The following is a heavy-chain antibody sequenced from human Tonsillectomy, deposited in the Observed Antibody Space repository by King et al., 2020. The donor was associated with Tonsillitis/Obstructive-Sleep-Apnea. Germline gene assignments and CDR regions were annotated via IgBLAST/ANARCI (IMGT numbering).Heavy chain of an antibody. CDR1: GFTFSSYA. CDR2: ISYDGSNK. CDR3: ARGGYCSSTSCPEGYYYYYMDV. J-gene: IGHJ6*03. V-gene: IGHV3-30*04. D-gene: IGHD2-2*01. Sequence: VQLVESGGGVVQPGRSLRLSCAASGFTFSSYATHWVRQAPGKGLEWVAVISYDGSNKYYADSVKGRFTISRDNSKNTLYLQMNSLRAEDTAVYYCARGGYCSSTSCPEGYYYYYMDVWGKGTTVTVSS.